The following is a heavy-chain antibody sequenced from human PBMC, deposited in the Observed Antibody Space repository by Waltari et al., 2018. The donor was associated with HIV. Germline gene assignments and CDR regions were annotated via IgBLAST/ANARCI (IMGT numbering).Heavy chain of an antibody. V-gene: IGHV3-48*01. J-gene: IGHJ2*01. Sequence: EVQLVESGGGLVQPGGSLRLSCAASGLTFSSYSMNWGRQAPEKGLEWVSDISSSSSTIYAADSVKGRFTISRDNAKNSLYLQMNSLRAEDTAVYYCARSKYSSSSGFDLWGRGTLVTVSS. CDR3: ARSKYSSSSGFDL. CDR2: ISSSSSTI. D-gene: IGHD6-6*01. CDR1: GLTFSSYS.